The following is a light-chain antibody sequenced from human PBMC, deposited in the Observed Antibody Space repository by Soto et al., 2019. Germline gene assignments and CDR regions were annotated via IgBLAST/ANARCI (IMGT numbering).Light chain of an antibody. J-gene: IGKJ2*01. CDR1: QSVSSRY. CDR2: GAS. CDR3: QQYGSSPPFT. V-gene: IGKV3-20*01. Sequence: ETVLTQSPGTLSLSPGERATLSCRASQSVSSRYLAWYQQKPGQAPRLLMYGASNRATGIPDRFSGSGSGTDFTLNISRLEPEDFAVYFCQQYGSSPPFTFGQGTKVEIK.